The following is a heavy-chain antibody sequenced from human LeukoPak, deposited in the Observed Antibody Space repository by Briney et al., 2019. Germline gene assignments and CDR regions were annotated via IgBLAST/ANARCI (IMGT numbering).Heavy chain of an antibody. CDR3: ARRSVVGARTFYFDY. Sequence: SETLSLTCTVSGGSISSYYWSWIRQSPGKGLECIGYIHYTGSTNYNPSFKSRVTISLDTSKNQFSLKVNSVTAADTAVYYCARRSVVGARTFYFDYWGQGILVTVSS. V-gene: IGHV4-59*01. D-gene: IGHD2-15*01. J-gene: IGHJ4*02. CDR2: IHYTGST. CDR1: GGSISSYY.